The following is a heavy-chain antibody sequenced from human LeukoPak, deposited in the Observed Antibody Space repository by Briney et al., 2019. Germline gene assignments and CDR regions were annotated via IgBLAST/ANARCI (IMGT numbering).Heavy chain of an antibody. Sequence: PGTSLRLSCKTSGFIFSNYAMHWVRQAPGKGLDWVAMIWHDGATKFYADSVKGRFTISRDNSRNTLYLEMNSLRPEDTAIYYCAKPRTTGLGWAQFDYWGQGSLVTVSS. CDR2: IWHDGATK. CDR1: GFIFSNYA. CDR3: AKPRTTGLGWAQFDY. V-gene: IGHV3-33*06. J-gene: IGHJ4*02. D-gene: IGHD2-8*02.